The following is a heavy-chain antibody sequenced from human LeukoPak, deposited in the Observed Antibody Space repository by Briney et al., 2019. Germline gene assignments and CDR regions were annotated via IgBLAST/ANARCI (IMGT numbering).Heavy chain of an antibody. CDR3: ARGTGTSLDYYYMDV. Sequence: PGGSLRLSCAASGFTFSTYAMSWVRQAPGRGLEWVSAISGSGDGGSGGITYYADSVKGRFTISRDNSKKTLHLQMNSLRAEDTGVYYCARGTGTSLDYYYMDVWGKGTTVTVSS. CDR2: ISGSGDGGSGGIT. CDR1: GFTFSTYA. V-gene: IGHV3-23*01. D-gene: IGHD1-7*01. J-gene: IGHJ6*03.